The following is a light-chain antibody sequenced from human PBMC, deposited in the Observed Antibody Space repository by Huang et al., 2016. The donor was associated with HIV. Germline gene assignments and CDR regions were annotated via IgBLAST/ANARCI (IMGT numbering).Light chain of an antibody. J-gene: IGKJ2*01. CDR3: QQSAVTPRT. Sequence: DIQITQSPSSLSASVGDRVIITCRASQNINRYLNWYQQQPGKAPKLLISGASKLQSGVPSSFSGSGSGKHFTLAISSLQPEDSATYYCQQSAVTPRTFGQGTKLEI. CDR1: QNINRY. CDR2: GAS. V-gene: IGKV1-39*01.